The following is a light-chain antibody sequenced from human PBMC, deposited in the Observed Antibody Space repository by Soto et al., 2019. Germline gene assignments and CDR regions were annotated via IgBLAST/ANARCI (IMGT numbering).Light chain of an antibody. CDR2: DSN. CDR1: QGIGST. V-gene: IGKV3-15*01. CDR3: QQYNNWPPLT. J-gene: IGKJ4*01. Sequence: EIVLTQSPATLSVSPGYRFALSCRASQGIGSTLAWYRQQPGQAPGLLIYDSNIRATGVPARFSGTRSGTEFTLTIRGLQSEDFAIYYCQQYNNWPPLTFGGGTKLDIK.